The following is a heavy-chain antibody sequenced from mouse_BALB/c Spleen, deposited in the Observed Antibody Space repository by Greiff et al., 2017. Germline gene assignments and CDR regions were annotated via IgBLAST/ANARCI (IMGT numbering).Heavy chain of an antibody. J-gene: IGHJ1*01. CDR1: GFSLTSYD. CDR3: VRDAYGNYRYFDV. Sequence: QVQLKESGPGLVAPSQSLSITCTVSGFSLTSYDISWIRQPPGKGLEWLGVIWTGGGTNYNSAFMSRLSISKDNSKSQVFLKMNSLQTDDTAIYYCVRDAYGNYRYFDVWGAGTTVTVSS. CDR2: IWTGGGT. V-gene: IGHV2-9-2*01. D-gene: IGHD2-1*01.